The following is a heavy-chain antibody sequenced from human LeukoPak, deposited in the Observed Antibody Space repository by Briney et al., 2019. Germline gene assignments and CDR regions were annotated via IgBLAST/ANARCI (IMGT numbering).Heavy chain of an antibody. CDR1: GGSFSGYY. CDR2: IHYTGST. Sequence: PSETLSLTCAVYGGSFSGYYWSWIRQPPGKGLEWIGSIHYTGSTYYKPSLKSRVTMSVDTSKNQFSLKLSSVTAADTAVYYCGRQSLRLTCDSWGQGTLVTVSS. V-gene: IGHV4-34*01. J-gene: IGHJ4*02. CDR3: GRQSLRLTCDS. D-gene: IGHD5/OR15-5a*01.